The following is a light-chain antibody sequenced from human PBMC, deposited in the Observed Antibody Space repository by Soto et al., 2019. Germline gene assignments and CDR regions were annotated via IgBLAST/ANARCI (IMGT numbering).Light chain of an antibody. CDR3: QQYHTSSIT. Sequence: EIQMTKSASTLSASVGDRVTITCRASQTISSWLAWYQQKPGKAPTLLIYDASTLERGVPSRFSGTGSGTEFTLSIDSLQPDDFATYYCQQYHTSSITFGHGTRLDI. J-gene: IGKJ5*01. V-gene: IGKV1-5*01. CDR1: QTISSW. CDR2: DAS.